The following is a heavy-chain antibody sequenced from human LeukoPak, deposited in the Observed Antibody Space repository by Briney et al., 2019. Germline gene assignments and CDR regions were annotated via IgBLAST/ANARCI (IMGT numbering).Heavy chain of an antibody. D-gene: IGHD3-10*01. V-gene: IGHV4-4*07. CDR3: ARDAPYYYGSGTRNYYMDV. J-gene: IGHJ6*03. CDR1: GGSISSYH. CDR2: IYTSGST. Sequence: SETLSLTCTVSGGSISSYHWSWIRQPAGKGLEWIGRIYTSGSTNYNPSLKSRVTMSVDTSKNQFSLKLSSVTAADTAVYYCARDAPYYYGSGTRNYYMDVWGKGTTVTISS.